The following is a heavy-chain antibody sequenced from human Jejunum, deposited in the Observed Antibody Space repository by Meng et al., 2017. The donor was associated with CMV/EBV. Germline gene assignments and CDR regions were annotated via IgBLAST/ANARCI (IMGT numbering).Heavy chain of an antibody. V-gene: IGHV4-4*02. J-gene: IGHJ4*02. CDR3: ARGRSTWTTSYEGTFNY. D-gene: IGHD3-16*01. Sequence: RSRNWWSSVRQSLGKGLEWVGEMSPTASSKFNPSLKSRVTMSLDPSRNQFSLQLASVTAADTAVYYCARGRSTWTTSYEGTFNYWGQGILVTVSS. CDR2: MSPTASS. CDR1: RSRNW.